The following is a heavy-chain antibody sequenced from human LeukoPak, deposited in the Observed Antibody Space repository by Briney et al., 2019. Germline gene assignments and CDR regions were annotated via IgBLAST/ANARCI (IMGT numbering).Heavy chain of an antibody. D-gene: IGHD6-19*01. CDR2: ISAYNGNT. J-gene: IGHJ6*02. CDR1: GYTCTSYG. Sequence: GASVKVSCKASGYTCTSYGISWVRQAPGQGLEWMGWISAYNGNTNYAQKLQGRVTMTTDTSTSTAYMELRSLRSDDTAVYYCARGTVAVNYYYYGMDVWGQGTTVTVSS. CDR3: ARGTVAVNYYYYGMDV. V-gene: IGHV1-18*01.